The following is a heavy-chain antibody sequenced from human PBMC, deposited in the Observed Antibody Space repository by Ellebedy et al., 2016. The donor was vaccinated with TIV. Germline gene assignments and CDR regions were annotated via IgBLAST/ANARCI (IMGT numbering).Heavy chain of an antibody. CDR3: AGLPAISDYFFHYYMDV. Sequence: GESLKISXAASGFAFSDYWMSWVRQAPGKGLEWVSFISSGSNFKYYADSVKGRFTISRDNARNSLFLQMNSLRGEDTAVYYCAGLPAISDYFFHYYMDVWGKGTTVSVSS. D-gene: IGHD2-15*01. J-gene: IGHJ6*03. CDR2: ISSGSNFK. V-gene: IGHV3-21*06. CDR1: GFAFSDYW.